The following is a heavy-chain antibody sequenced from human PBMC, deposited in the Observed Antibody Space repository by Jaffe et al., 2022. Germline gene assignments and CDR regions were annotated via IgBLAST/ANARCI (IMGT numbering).Heavy chain of an antibody. J-gene: IGHJ5*02. V-gene: IGHV1-69*02. CDR2: IIPILGIA. D-gene: IGHD3-22*01. CDR3: AREHYYDSSGYYGGKEGWFDP. CDR1: GGTFSSYT. Sequence: QVQLVQSGAEVKKPGSSVKVSCKASGGTFSSYTISWVRQAPGQGLEWMGRIIPILGIANYAQKFQGRVTITADKSTSTAYMELSSLRSEDTAVYYCAREHYYDSSGYYGGKEGWFDPWGQGTLVTVSS.